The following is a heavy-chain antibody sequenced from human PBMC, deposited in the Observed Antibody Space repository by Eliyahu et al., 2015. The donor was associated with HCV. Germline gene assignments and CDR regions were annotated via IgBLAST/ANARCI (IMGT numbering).Heavy chain of an antibody. CDR1: GGSISSSSYY. D-gene: IGHD3-22*01. V-gene: IGHV4-39*01. J-gene: IGHJ5*02. Sequence: QLQLQESGPGLVKPSETLSLTCTVSGGSISSSSYYWGWIRQPPGKGLEWIGSIYYSGSTYYNPSLKSRVTISVDTSKNQFSLKLSSVTAADTAVYYCARQLNYYYDSSGYSSWFDPWGQGTLVTVSS. CDR3: ARQLNYYYDSSGYSSWFDP. CDR2: IYYSGST.